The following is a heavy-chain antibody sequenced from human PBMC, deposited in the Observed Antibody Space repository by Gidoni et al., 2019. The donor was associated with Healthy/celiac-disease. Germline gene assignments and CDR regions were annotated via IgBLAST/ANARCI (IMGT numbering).Heavy chain of an antibody. J-gene: IGHJ4*02. CDR2: ISYDGSNT. CDR3: AKDLDIVVVVAVSF. D-gene: IGHD2-15*01. V-gene: IGHV3-30*18. Sequence: QVQLVESGGGVVQPGRSLRLSCAASGFTFSSYGMHWVRQAPGKGLEWVAVISYDGSNTYYADSVKGRFTISRDNSKNTLYLQMNSLRAEDTAVYYCAKDLDIVVVVAVSFWGQGTLVTVSS. CDR1: GFTFSSYG.